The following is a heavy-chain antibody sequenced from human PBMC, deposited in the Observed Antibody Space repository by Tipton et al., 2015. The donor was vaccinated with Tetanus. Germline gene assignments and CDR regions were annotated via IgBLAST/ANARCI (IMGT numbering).Heavy chain of an antibody. CDR1: GGSISTTSDY. Sequence: LRLSCTVSGGSISTTSDYWGWIRQPPGKGLEWIGSLYYSGTTYYNPSLKSRVTISVDTSKNHFPLRLSSVTAADTAVYYCARHSLKLGMWAFDIWGRGTPVTVSS. D-gene: IGHD7-27*01. CDR2: LYYSGTT. V-gene: IGHV4-39*01. J-gene: IGHJ3*02. CDR3: ARHSLKLGMWAFDI.